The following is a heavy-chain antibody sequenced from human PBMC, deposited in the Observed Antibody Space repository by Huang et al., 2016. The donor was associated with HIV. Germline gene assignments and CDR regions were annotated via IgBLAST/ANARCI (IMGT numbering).Heavy chain of an antibody. CDR1: GYTFTTYS. V-gene: IGHV7-4-1*02. D-gene: IGHD3-9*01. CDR3: ARYRLTGTFLDS. Sequence: QVQLVQSGSELRKPGASVKVSCKASGYTFTTYSLIWVRQAPGQGLEWMGWINTKTGKPTYAQGFTGRCVFSLDTTVNTAYLQISSLKTDDTAKYFCARYRLTGTFLDSWGQGTQVTVSS. J-gene: IGHJ4*02. CDR2: INTKTGKP.